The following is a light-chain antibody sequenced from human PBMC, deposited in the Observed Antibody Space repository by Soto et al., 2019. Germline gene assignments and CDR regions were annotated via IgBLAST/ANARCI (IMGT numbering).Light chain of an antibody. J-gene: IGLJ1*01. CDR2: EVN. V-gene: IGLV2-8*01. CDR1: SSDVGGYKD. CDR3: SSYAGINKLGV. Sequence: QSALTQPPSASGSPGQSVTISCTGTSSDVGGYKDVSWYQQHPGKAPKLMIFEVNKRPSGVPDRFSGSKSGNTASLTVSGRPAEDEGVYHCSSYAGINKLGVFGTGTKLTVL.